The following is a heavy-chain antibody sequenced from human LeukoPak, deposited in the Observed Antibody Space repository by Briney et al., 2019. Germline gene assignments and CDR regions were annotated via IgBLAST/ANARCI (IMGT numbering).Heavy chain of an antibody. Sequence: SVKVSCKASGGTFSSYAISWVRQAPGQGLEWMGGIIPIFGTANYAQKFQGRVTITADESTSTAYMELSSLRSEDTAVYYCARDAYDSSGYYLNYFDYWGQGTLVTVSS. D-gene: IGHD3-22*01. J-gene: IGHJ4*02. CDR3: ARDAYDSSGYYLNYFDY. V-gene: IGHV1-69*01. CDR1: GGTFSSYA. CDR2: IIPIFGTA.